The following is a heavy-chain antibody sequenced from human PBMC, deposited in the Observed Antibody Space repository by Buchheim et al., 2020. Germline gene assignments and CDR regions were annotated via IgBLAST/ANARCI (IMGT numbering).Heavy chain of an antibody. CDR1: GFTFSSYA. D-gene: IGHD3-22*01. CDR3: ARGEGWYYYDSSGYSAPFDY. CDR2: ISYDGSNK. J-gene: IGHJ4*02. Sequence: QVQLVESGGGVVQPGRSLRLSCAASGFTFSSYAMHWVRQAPGKGLEWVAVISYDGSNKYYADSVKGRSTISRDNSKNTLYLQMNSLRAEDTAVYYCARGEGWYYYDSSGYSAPFDYWGQGTL. V-gene: IGHV3-30*04.